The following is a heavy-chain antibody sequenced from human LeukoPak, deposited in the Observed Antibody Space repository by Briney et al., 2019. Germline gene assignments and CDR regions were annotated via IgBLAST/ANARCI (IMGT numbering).Heavy chain of an antibody. D-gene: IGHD3-10*01. CDR2: INPNSGGT. CDR1: GYTFTGYY. J-gene: IGHJ5*02. CDR3: ARASEPYYYGSGSYKFDP. Sequence: ASVKVSCKASGYTFTGYYMHWVRQAPGQGLEWMGWINPNSGGTNYAQKFQGRVTMTRDTSISTAYMELSRLRSDDTAVYYCARASEPYYYGSGSYKFDPWGQGTLVTVSS. V-gene: IGHV1-2*02.